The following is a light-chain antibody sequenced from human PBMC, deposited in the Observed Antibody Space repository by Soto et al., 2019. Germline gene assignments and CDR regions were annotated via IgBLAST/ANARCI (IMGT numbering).Light chain of an antibody. J-gene: IGKJ1*01. CDR2: AAS. Sequence: DIPMTQSPSSLSAFVGDRVTITCRASQGIGNYLVWYQQKPGKVPKVPIYAASSLQSGVTSRFSGSGSETEFTLTISSLQPEDVATYYCQKYNNAPWTFGPGTKVEIK. V-gene: IGKV1-27*01. CDR3: QKYNNAPWT. CDR1: QGIGNY.